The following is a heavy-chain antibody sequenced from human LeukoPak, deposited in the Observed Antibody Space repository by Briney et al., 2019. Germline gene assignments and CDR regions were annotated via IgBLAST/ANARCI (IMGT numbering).Heavy chain of an antibody. Sequence: RTSETLSLTCTVSGDAISTYYWNWIRQTPGKGLEWVGHIANGGTDYNPSLNSRAIISVDTSKNQISLRLTSVTAADTAVYSCARDKAHSYGYYFDPWGPGTQVLVSS. J-gene: IGHJ4*02. CDR2: IANGGT. D-gene: IGHD3-10*01. CDR3: ARDKAHSYGYYFDP. CDR1: GDAISTYY. V-gene: IGHV4-4*09.